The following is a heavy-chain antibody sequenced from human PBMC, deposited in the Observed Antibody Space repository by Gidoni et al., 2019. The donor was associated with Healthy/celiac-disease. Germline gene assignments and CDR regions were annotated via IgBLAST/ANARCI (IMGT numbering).Heavy chain of an antibody. CDR1: GFTFSSYA. CDR3: ARDLGWAVVTAARDDY. D-gene: IGHD2-21*02. Sequence: QVQLVESGGGVVQPGRSLRLSCAASGFTFSSYAMHWVRQAPGKGLEGVAVISYDGSNKYYADSVKGRFTISRDNSKNTLYLQMNSLRAEDTAVYYCARDLGWAVVTAARDDYWGQGTLVTVSS. V-gene: IGHV3-30-3*01. J-gene: IGHJ4*02. CDR2: ISYDGSNK.